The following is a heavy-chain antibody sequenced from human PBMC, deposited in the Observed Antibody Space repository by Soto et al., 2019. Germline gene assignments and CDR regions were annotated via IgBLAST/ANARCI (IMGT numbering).Heavy chain of an antibody. Sequence: EVQLVESGGGLVKPGGSLRLSCAASGFTFSSYSMNWVRQAPGKGREWVSSIIISSIYNYYADSVKGRFTISRDNAKNSLYLQMNSLRAEDTAVYYCARDEKHYDFWSGYYTTGDGGGYWFDPWGQGTLVTVSS. CDR3: ARDEKHYDFWSGYYTTGDGGGYWFDP. D-gene: IGHD3-3*01. V-gene: IGHV3-21*01. J-gene: IGHJ5*02. CDR2: IIISSIYN. CDR1: GFTFSSYS.